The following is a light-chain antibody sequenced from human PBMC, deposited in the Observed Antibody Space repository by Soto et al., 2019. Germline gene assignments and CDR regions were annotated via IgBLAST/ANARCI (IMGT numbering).Light chain of an antibody. Sequence: QSVLTQPPSVSGAPGQRVTISCTGSSSNIGAVYDVHWYQQLPGTAPKLLIYGNSNRPSGVPDRFSGSKSGTSASLAITGLQAEDEADYYCQSYDSSLSGSVFGGGTNSPS. CDR2: GNS. CDR3: QSYDSSLSGSV. J-gene: IGLJ3*02. CDR1: SSNIGAVYD. V-gene: IGLV1-40*01.